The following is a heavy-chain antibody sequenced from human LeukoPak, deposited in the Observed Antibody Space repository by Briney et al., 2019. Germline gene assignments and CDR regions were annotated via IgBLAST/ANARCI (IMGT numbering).Heavy chain of an antibody. V-gene: IGHV1-46*01. CDR3: ARAGRSSSWYGDS. Sequence: GASVKVSCKASGYTFTSYHMHWVRQAPGQGLEWMGIINPSGGSTSYAQKFQGRVTMTRDTSISTGYMELSRLRSDDTAVYYCARAGRSSSWYGDSWGQGTLVTVSS. CDR1: GYTFTSYH. CDR2: INPSGGST. D-gene: IGHD6-13*01. J-gene: IGHJ4*02.